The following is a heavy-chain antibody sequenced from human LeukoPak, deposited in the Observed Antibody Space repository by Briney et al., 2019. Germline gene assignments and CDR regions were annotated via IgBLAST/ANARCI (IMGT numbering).Heavy chain of an antibody. CDR3: ARARRGYSYGQTPFDY. CDR1: GGSISSYY. CDR2: IYTSGST. D-gene: IGHD5-18*01. J-gene: IGHJ4*02. V-gene: IGHV4-4*07. Sequence: SETLSLTCTVSGGSISSYYWSWIRQPAGKGLEWIGRIYTSGSTNYNPSLKSRVTMSVDTSKNQFSLKLSSVTAADTAVYYCARARRGYSYGQTPFDYWGQGTLVTASS.